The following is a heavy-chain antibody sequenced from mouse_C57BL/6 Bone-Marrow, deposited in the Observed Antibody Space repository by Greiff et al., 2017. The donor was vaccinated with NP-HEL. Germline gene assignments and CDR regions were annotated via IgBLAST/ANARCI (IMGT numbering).Heavy chain of an antibody. D-gene: IGHD1-1*01. Sequence: VQLQQSGPELVKPGASVKISCKASGYAFSSSWMNWVKQRPGKGLEWIGRIYPGDGDTNYNGKFKGKATLTADKSSSTAYMQLSSLTSEDSAVYFCARNYGSSCYYAMDYWGQGTSVTVSS. CDR3: ARNYGSSCYYAMDY. J-gene: IGHJ4*01. CDR2: IYPGDGDT. V-gene: IGHV1-82*01. CDR1: GYAFSSSW.